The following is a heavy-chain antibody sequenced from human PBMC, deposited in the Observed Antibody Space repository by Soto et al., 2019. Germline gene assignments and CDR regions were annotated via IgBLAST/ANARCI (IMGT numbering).Heavy chain of an antibody. V-gene: IGHV4-34*01. CDR3: ARAPDKYYFDS. CDR2: INHSGST. CDR1: GGSFNGYY. J-gene: IGHJ4*02. Sequence: PSETLSLTCAVYGGSFNGYYWTWNRQPPGKGPEWIGDINHSGSTNYHPSLKSRVTISVDTSKNQFSLKLRSVTAADMAVFYCARAPDKYYFDSWGQGTLVTVSS.